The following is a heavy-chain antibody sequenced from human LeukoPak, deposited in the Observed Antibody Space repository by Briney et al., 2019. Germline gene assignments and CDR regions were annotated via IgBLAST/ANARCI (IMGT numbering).Heavy chain of an antibody. J-gene: IGHJ5*02. CDR1: GFTLSSYA. Sequence: PGGSLRLSCAASGFTLSSYAMSWVRQAPGKGLEWVSATSSSDAGTYYADSVRGRFTISRDNSKNTLYLQMNSLRAEDTAVYYCARRGALRYFDWLSNWFDPWGQGTLVTVSS. CDR2: TSSSDAGT. V-gene: IGHV3-23*01. D-gene: IGHD3-9*01. CDR3: ARRGALRYFDWLSNWFDP.